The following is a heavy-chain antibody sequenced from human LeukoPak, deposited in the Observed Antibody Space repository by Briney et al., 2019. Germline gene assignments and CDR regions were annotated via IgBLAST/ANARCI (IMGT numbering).Heavy chain of an antibody. J-gene: IGHJ5*02. CDR3: ARHLCSSGWPNWFDP. Sequence: SETLSLTCTVSGGSISSSSYYWGWIRQPPRKGLEWLGSIYYSGSTYYNPSLTSRVTISVDTSRNQFSLKLSSVTAADTAVYYCARHLCSSGWPNWFDPWGQGTLVTVSS. CDR1: GGSISSSSYY. D-gene: IGHD6-19*01. V-gene: IGHV4-39*01. CDR2: IYYSGST.